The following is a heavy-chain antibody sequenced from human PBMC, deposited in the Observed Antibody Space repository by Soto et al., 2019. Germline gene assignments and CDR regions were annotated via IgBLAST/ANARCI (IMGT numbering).Heavy chain of an antibody. CDR3: ARDIAPGGIAAAGNDY. CDR1: GYTFTSYG. J-gene: IGHJ4*02. CDR2: ISAYNGNT. V-gene: IGHV1-18*01. D-gene: IGHD6-13*01. Sequence: QVQLVQSGAEVKKPGASVKVSCKASGYTFTSYGISWVRQAPGQGLEWMGWISAYNGNTNYAQKLQGRVTMTTDTSTSTAHMELRSLRSDDTAVYYCARDIAPGGIAAAGNDYWGQGTLVTVSS.